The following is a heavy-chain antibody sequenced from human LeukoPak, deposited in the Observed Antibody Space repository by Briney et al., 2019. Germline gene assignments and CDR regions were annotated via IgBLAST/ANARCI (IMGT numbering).Heavy chain of an antibody. J-gene: IGHJ4*02. CDR3: ARDTKLRYGGNSMVDY. Sequence: KSGGSLRLSCAASGFTVSSNYMSWVRQAPGKGLEWVSYISSTRGYTNYADSVKGRFTISRDNAKNSLYLQMNSLRAEDTAVYYCARDTKLRYGGNSMVDYWGQGTLVTVSS. D-gene: IGHD4-23*01. CDR1: GFTVSSNY. V-gene: IGHV3-11*06. CDR2: ISSTRGYT.